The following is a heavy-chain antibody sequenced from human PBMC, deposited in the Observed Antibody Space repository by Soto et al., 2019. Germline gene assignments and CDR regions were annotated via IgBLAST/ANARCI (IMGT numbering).Heavy chain of an antibody. CDR2: INHSGST. V-gene: IGHV4-34*01. CDR3: AGGRWGAVVVPAAMGYWFDP. Sequence: SETLSLTCAVYDGSFSGYYWNWIRQPPGKGLEWIGEINHSGSTNYNPSLKSRVTISVDTSKNQFSLNLNSVTAADTAVYYCAGGRWGAVVVPAAMGYWFDPWGQGTLVTVSS. CDR1: DGSFSGYY. J-gene: IGHJ5*02. D-gene: IGHD2-2*01.